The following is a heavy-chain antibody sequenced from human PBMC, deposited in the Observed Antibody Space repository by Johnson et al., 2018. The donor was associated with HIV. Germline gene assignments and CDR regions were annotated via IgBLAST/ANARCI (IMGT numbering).Heavy chain of an antibody. V-gene: IGHV3-30-3*01. D-gene: IGHD6-19*01. CDR1: GFTFSSYA. CDR3: ARGDSSGWYRYAFDS. J-gene: IGHJ3*02. CDR2: ISYDGSNK. Sequence: QVQLVESGGGVVQPGRSLRLSCAASGFTFSSYAMHWVRQAPGKGLEWVAVISYDGSNKYYVDPVKGRFTISRDNSKNTLYLQMNSRRAEDTAVDYCARGDSSGWYRYAFDSWGQGTMVTVSS.